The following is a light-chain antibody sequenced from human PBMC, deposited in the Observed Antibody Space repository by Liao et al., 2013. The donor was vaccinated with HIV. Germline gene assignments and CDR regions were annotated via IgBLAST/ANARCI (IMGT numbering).Light chain of an antibody. CDR3: QAWDSSIVV. CDR1: KVGDKY. Sequence: SYELTQPPSVSVSPGQTASITCSGDKVGDKYVSWYQHKPGQSPVMVIYQDFQRPSGIPERFSGSNSGNTATLTISGTQAMDEADYYCQAWDSSIVVFGGGTKLTVL. CDR2: QDF. J-gene: IGLJ2*01. V-gene: IGLV3-1*01.